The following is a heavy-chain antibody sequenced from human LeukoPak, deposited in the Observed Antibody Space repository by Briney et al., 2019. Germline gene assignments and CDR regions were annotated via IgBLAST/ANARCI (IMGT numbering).Heavy chain of an antibody. CDR3: ARGYCSSTSCYMDV. CDR2: INAGNGNI. Sequence: ASVKVSCKASGYTFTNFYMHWVRQAPGQGLEWMGWINAGNGNIKYSQKLQGRVTITGDTSASTAYMELSSLRSEDTAVYYCARGYCSSTSCYMDVWGQGTTVT. CDR1: GYTFTNFY. J-gene: IGHJ6*02. V-gene: IGHV1-3*01. D-gene: IGHD2-2*01.